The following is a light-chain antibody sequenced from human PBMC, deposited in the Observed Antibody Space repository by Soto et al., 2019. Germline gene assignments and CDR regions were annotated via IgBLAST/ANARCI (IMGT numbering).Light chain of an antibody. V-gene: IGKV3-20*01. CDR3: QQYGSSPWT. Sequence: EVVLAQSPGTLSLSPGERATLSRRASQSVSSSYLAWYQQKLGQAPRLLIYGASFRATGIPDRFSGSGSGTDFTLTINRLEPEDFAVYYCQQYGSSPWTFGQGTKVEIK. CDR1: QSVSSSY. J-gene: IGKJ1*01. CDR2: GAS.